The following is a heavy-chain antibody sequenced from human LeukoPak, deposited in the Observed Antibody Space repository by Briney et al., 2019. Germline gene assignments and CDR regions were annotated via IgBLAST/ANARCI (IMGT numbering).Heavy chain of an antibody. CDR1: GGTFSSYA. J-gene: IGHJ4*02. D-gene: IGHD6-19*01. CDR2: IIPIFGTA. CDR3: ARAPEYSSGWILFDY. Sequence: ASVKVSCKASGGTFSSYAISWVRQAPGQGLEWMGGIIPIFGTANYAQKFQGRVTITADESTSTAYMELSSLRSEDTAVYYCARAPEYSSGWILFDYWGQGTLVTVSS. V-gene: IGHV1-69*13.